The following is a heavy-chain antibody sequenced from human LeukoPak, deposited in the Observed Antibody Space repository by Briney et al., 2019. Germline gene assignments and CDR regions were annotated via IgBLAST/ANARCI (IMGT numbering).Heavy chain of an antibody. CDR3: AKDPEDDFGDYLDY. V-gene: IGHV3-30*04. CDR2: ISNDGSNR. Sequence: PGGPLRLSCAASGFTFSSYAVHWVRQAPGKVLEWVAFISNDGSNRYYADSVKGRFTISRDNSKNTLYLQMNSLRAEDTAVFYCAKDPEDDFGDYLDYWGQGTLVTVSS. J-gene: IGHJ4*02. D-gene: IGHD4-17*01. CDR1: GFTFSSYA.